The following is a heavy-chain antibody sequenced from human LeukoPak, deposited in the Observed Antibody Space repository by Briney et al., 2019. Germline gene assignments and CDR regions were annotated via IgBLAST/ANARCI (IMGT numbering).Heavy chain of an antibody. Sequence: ASVKVSCKASGYTSTSYDINWVRQATGQGLEWMGWMNPNSGNTGYAQKFQGRVTITRNTSISTAYMELSSLRSEDTAVYYCARVGYSSSWGAPYYYYYMDVWGKGTTVTISS. V-gene: IGHV1-8*03. CDR1: GYTSTSYD. CDR2: MNPNSGNT. J-gene: IGHJ6*03. CDR3: ARVGYSSSWGAPYYYYYMDV. D-gene: IGHD6-13*01.